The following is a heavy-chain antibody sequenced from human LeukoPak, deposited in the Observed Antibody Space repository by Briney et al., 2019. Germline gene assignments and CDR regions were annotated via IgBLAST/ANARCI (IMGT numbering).Heavy chain of an antibody. D-gene: IGHD3-22*01. CDR1: GFTFSSYA. V-gene: IGHV3-23*01. Sequence: GGSLRLSCAASGFTFSSYALSWVRQAPGKGLEWVSGFYGSDDSIYYADSVKGRFTISRDNPKNTLYLQMNSLRAEDTAVYYCAKPNYYDGSGYLFDDWGQGTLVTVSS. J-gene: IGHJ4*02. CDR3: AKPNYYDGSGYLFDD. CDR2: FYGSDDSI.